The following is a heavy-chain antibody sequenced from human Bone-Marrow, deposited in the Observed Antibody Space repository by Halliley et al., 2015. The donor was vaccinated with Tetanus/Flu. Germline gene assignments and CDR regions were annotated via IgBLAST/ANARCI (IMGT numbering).Heavy chain of an antibody. CDR3: TKDCSSSSCLPYYHYGMDV. CDR2: IYSSGAT. V-gene: IGHV4-59*01. D-gene: IGHD2-2*01. J-gene: IGHJ6*02. Sequence: PAPGKALEWIGYIYSSGATNYNPSLKSRVTISSDTSKNQVFLKLTSVTAVDTAIYYCTKDCSSSSCLPYYHYGMDVWGQGP.